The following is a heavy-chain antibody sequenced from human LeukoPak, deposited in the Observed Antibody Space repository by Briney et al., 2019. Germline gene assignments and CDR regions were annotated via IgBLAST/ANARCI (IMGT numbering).Heavy chain of an antibody. CDR3: ARSGTTTMADY. J-gene: IGHJ4*02. CDR2: INPNSGGT. D-gene: IGHD1-1*01. Sequence: ASVKVSCKTSGYTFTGYYMHWVRQAPGQGLEWMGWINPNSGGTNYAQKFQGRVTITRDTSASTAYMELSSLRSEDMAVYYCARSGTTTMADYWGQGTLVTVSS. V-gene: IGHV1-2*02. CDR1: GYTFTGYY.